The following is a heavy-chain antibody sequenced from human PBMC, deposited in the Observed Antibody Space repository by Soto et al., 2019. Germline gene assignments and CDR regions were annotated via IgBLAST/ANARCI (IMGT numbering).Heavy chain of an antibody. Sequence: TLSPACPVSCGSISSCGNYWSWIRQHAVRGREWIGYIYYSGSTYYSPSLKSRVTISGDTSKNQFSLKLSSVTAADTAVFYCARNARSLSSGMDVWGEGTTVTVYS. D-gene: IGHD1-26*01. CDR3: ARNARSLSSGMDV. CDR2: IYYSGST. CDR1: CGSISSCGNY. V-gene: IGHV4-31*03. J-gene: IGHJ6*02.